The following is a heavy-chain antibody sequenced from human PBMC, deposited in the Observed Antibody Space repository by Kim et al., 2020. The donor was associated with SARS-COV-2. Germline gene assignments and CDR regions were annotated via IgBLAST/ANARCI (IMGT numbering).Heavy chain of an antibody. J-gene: IGHJ3*02. CDR2: IIPIFGTA. CDR1: GGTFSSYA. Sequence: SVKVSCKASGGTFSSYAISWVRQAPGQGLEWMGGIIPIFGTANYAQKFQGRVTITADESTSTAYMELSSLRSEDTAVYYCAARAVDIVAPNYDAFDIWGQGTMVTVSS. V-gene: IGHV1-69*13. D-gene: IGHD5-12*01. CDR3: AARAVDIVAPNYDAFDI.